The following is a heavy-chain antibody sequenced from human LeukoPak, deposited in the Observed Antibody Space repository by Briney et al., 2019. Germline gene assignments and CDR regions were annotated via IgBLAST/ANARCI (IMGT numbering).Heavy chain of an antibody. CDR1: GGSISGSY. J-gene: IGHJ6*02. CDR3: ARASSGTTVVTPSINYYYGMDV. D-gene: IGHD4-23*01. Sequence: SETLSLTCTVSGGSISGSYCSWIRQPPGKGLEWIGYIYYSGTTNYNPSLNSRVTISVDTSKNQFSLKLSSVTAAGTAVYYCARASSGTTVVTPSINYYYGMDVWGQGTTVTVSS. CDR2: IYYSGTT. V-gene: IGHV4-59*01.